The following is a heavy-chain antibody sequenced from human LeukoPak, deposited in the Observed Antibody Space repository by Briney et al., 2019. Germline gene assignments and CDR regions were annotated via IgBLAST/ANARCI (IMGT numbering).Heavy chain of an antibody. V-gene: IGHV1-69*04. J-gene: IGHJ5*02. D-gene: IGHD3-22*01. CDR1: GGTFSSYA. CDR3: ARDPTDYYDSRGYYSHWFDP. CDR2: IIPIFGIA. Sequence: SVKVSCKASGGTFSSYAISWVRQAPGQGLEWMGRIIPIFGIANYAQKFQGRVTITADKSTSTAYMELSSLRSEDTAVYYCARDPTDYYDSRGYYSHWFDPWGQGTLVTVSS.